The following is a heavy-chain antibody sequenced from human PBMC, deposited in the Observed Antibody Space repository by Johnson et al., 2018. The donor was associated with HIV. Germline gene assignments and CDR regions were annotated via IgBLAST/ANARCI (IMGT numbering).Heavy chain of an antibody. V-gene: IGHV3-20*04. CDR2: IYWTGGRT. CDR1: GFSFDDYD. J-gene: IGHJ3*02. Sequence: VQLVESGGGVVRPGGSLRLSCAASGFSFDDYDMSWVRQAPGKGLEWVSGIYWTGGRTSYADSVKGRFTISRDNAKNSLYLQMNHVRAEETALYFCARASNYDGSVGYYRRGGGSDIWGQGTMVTVSS. CDR3: ARASNYDGSVGYYRRGGGSDI. D-gene: IGHD3-22*01.